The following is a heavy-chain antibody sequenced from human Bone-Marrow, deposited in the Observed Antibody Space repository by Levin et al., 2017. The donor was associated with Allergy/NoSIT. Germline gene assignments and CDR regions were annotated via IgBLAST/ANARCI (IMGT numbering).Heavy chain of an antibody. CDR1: GLTFGRFA. D-gene: IGHD6-6*01. CDR2: ISGSTGRT. V-gene: IGHV3-23*01. Sequence: GGSLRLSCVASGLTFGRFAMSWVRQAPGKGLEWVSGISGSTGRTYYADSVKGRFTISRDNSNNTLFLQMTSLRAEDTAIYYCAKDDTFSSSGLLDYWGQGTLVTVSS. CDR3: AKDDTFSSSGLLDY. J-gene: IGHJ4*02.